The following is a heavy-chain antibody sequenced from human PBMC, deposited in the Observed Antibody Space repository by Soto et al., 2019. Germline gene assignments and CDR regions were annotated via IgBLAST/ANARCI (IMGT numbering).Heavy chain of an antibody. CDR2: INAGNGNT. D-gene: IGHD3-10*01. CDR1: GYTFTSYA. V-gene: IGHV1-3*01. J-gene: IGHJ4*02. Sequence: ASVKVSCKASGYTFTSYAMHWVRQAPGQRLEWMGWINAGNGNTKYSQKFQGRVTITRDTSASTAYMELSSLRSEDTAVYYCARIGPDPDMVRGVTPLDYWGQGTLVTVSS. CDR3: ARIGPDPDMVRGVTPLDY.